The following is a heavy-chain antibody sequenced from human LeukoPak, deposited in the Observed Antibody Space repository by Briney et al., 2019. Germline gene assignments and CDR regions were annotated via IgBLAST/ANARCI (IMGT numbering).Heavy chain of an antibody. CDR2: INHSGST. D-gene: IGHD3-22*01. CDR1: GGSFSGYY. Sequence: PSETLSLTCAVYGGSFSGYYWSWIRQPPGKGLEWIGEINHSGSTNYNPSLKSRVTISVDTSKNQFSLKLGSVTAADTAVYYCARGPGGSGYQDYWGQGTLVTVSS. J-gene: IGHJ4*02. V-gene: IGHV4-34*01. CDR3: ARGPGGSGYQDY.